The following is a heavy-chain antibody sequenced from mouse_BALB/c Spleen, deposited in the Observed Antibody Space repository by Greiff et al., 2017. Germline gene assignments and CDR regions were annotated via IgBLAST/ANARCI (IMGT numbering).Heavy chain of an antibody. V-gene: IGHV1-54*01. Sequence: QVQLKQSGAELVRPGTSVKVSCKASGYAFTNYLIEWVKQRPGQGLEWIGVINPGSGGTNYNEKFKGKATLTADKSSSTAYMQLSSLTSDDSAVYFCARGGDYDGFAYWGQGTLVTVSA. D-gene: IGHD2-4*01. CDR1: GYAFTNYL. J-gene: IGHJ3*01. CDR2: INPGSGGT. CDR3: ARGGDYDGFAY.